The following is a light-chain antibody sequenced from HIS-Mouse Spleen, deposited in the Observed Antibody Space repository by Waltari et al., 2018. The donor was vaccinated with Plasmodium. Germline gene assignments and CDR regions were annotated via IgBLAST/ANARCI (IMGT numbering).Light chain of an antibody. CDR1: ALPKKY. V-gene: IGLV3-10*01. CDR2: EDS. CDR3: YSTDSSGNHRV. J-gene: IGLJ3*02. Sequence: SYELTQPPSVSVSPGQTARITCSGDALPKKYAYWYQQKSGQAPVLVIYEDSQRPSGIPERFSGSSSGTMATLTISGAQVEDEADYYCYSTDSSGNHRVSGGGTKLTVL.